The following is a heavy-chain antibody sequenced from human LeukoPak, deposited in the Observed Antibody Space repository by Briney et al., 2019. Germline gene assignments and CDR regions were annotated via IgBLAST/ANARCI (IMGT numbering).Heavy chain of an antibody. CDR1: GYTFTSVW. CDR3: SEEGVNWYDVRR. Sequence: PGGSLRLSCAAYGYTFTSVWMHWARQAPGKGLVWVSRINSDGSSTSYADSVKGRFTISRDNAKNTLYLQMNSLRAEDTAVYYFSEEGVNWYDVRRWGQG. V-gene: IGHV3-74*01. J-gene: IGHJ1*01. CDR2: INSDGSST. D-gene: IGHD1-1*01.